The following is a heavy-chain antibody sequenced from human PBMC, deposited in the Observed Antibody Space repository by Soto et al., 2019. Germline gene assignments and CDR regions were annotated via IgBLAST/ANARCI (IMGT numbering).Heavy chain of an antibody. CDR1: GYSFTNYW. V-gene: IGHV5-51*01. CDR2: IYPEDSET. J-gene: IGHJ3*02. D-gene: IGHD1-26*01. Sequence: GESLKISCKGSGYSFTNYWIGWVRQMPGKDLEWIGIIYPEDSETRYSPSFQGLVTISVDKSISTAYLQWNSLQASDTAMYYCARRRDGGNYNAFDIWGQGTVVTVSS. CDR3: ARRRDGGNYNAFDI.